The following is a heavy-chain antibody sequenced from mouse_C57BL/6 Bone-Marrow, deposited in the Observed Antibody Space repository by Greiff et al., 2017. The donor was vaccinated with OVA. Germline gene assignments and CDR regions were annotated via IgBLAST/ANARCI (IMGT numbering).Heavy chain of an antibody. CDR3: ARERVYGRPLDY. D-gene: IGHD1-1*01. CDR2: INPSNGGT. J-gene: IGHJ2*01. V-gene: IGHV1-53*01. CDR1: GYTFTSYW. Sequence: QVQLQQPGTELVKPGASVKLSCKASGYTFTSYWMHWVKQRPGQGLEWIGNINPSNGGTNYNEKFKSKATLTVDKSSSTAYMQLSSLTSEDSAVYFCARERVYGRPLDYWGQGTTLTVSS.